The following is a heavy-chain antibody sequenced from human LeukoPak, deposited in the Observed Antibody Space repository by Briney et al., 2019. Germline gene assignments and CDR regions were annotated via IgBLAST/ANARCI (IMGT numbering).Heavy chain of an antibody. Sequence: GALEVSCKGSWYNFYNYLIGLVRQIPREGPGWMGVIYLGDSDTRYSPSFQGQVTISADKSISTAYLQWSSLRASDTAMYYCARHSPDTSGWPFDSWGQGTLITVSS. J-gene: IGHJ4*02. D-gene: IGHD6-19*01. CDR2: IYLGDSDT. CDR3: ARHSPDTSGWPFDS. V-gene: IGHV5-51*01. CDR1: WYNFYNYL.